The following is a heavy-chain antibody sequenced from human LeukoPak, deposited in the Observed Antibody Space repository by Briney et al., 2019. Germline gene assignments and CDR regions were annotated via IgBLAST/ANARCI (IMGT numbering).Heavy chain of an antibody. CDR3: ARDGSGSYGSDDAFDI. Sequence: ASVKVSCKASGYTFTSYYMHWVRQAPGQGLERMGIINPSGGSTSYAQKFQGRVTMTRDTSTSTVYMELSSLRSEDTAVYYCARDGSGSYGSDDAFDIWGQGTMVTVSS. J-gene: IGHJ3*02. CDR2: INPSGGST. D-gene: IGHD1-26*01. CDR1: GYTFTSYY. V-gene: IGHV1-46*01.